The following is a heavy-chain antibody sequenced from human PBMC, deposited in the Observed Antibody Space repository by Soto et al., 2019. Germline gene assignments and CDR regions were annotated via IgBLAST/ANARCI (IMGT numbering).Heavy chain of an antibody. Sequence: QVQLQESGPGLVKPSQTLSLTCTVSGGSISSGGYYWSWIRQHPGKGLEWIGYIYYSGSTYYNPSPKSRVTISVDTSKNQFSLKLSSVTAADTAVYYCAGEGCSGGSCYKPYNWFDPWGQGTLVTVSS. D-gene: IGHD2-15*01. CDR2: IYYSGST. J-gene: IGHJ5*02. CDR3: AGEGCSGGSCYKPYNWFDP. CDR1: GGSISSGGYY. V-gene: IGHV4-31*03.